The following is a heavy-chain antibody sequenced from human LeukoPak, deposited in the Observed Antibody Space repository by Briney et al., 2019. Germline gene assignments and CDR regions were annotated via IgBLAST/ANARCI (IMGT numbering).Heavy chain of an antibody. D-gene: IGHD6-19*01. J-gene: IGHJ6*02. Sequence: GGSLRLSCAASGFTFSSYGMHWVRQAPGKGLEWVAVIWYDGSNKYYADSAKGRFTISRDNSKNTLYLQMNSLRAEDTAVYYCARDRSPIAVAGFNYYYGMDVWGQGTTVTVSS. CDR3: ARDRSPIAVAGFNYYYGMDV. CDR2: IWYDGSNK. V-gene: IGHV3-33*01. CDR1: GFTFSSYG.